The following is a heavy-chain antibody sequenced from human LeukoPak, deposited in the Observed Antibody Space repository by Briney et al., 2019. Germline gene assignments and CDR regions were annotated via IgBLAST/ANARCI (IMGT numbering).Heavy chain of an antibody. Sequence: SETLSLTCTVSGGSISSHYWSWIRQPPGKGLEWIGYIYYSGSTNYNPSLKSRVTISVDTSKNQFSLKLSSVTAADTAVYYCARGGATGDRYYYMDVWAKGPRSPSP. J-gene: IGHJ6*03. CDR1: GGSISSHY. V-gene: IGHV4-59*11. CDR3: ARGGATGDRYYYMDV. CDR2: IYYSGST. D-gene: IGHD7-27*01.